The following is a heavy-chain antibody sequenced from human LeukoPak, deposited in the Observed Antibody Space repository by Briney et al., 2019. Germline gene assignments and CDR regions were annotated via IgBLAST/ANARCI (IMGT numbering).Heavy chain of an antibody. CDR1: GYTFTNYA. CDR2: INAGNGNT. V-gene: IGHV1-3*01. D-gene: IGHD2-2*01. Sequence: ASVKVSCKASGYTFTNYAIHWVRQAPGQRLEWMGWINAGNGNTKYSQKFQGRVTITRDTSASTAYMEVSSLRSEDTAVYYCARDPGLYQLLLWFDPWGQGILVTVSS. J-gene: IGHJ5*02. CDR3: ARDPGLYQLLLWFDP.